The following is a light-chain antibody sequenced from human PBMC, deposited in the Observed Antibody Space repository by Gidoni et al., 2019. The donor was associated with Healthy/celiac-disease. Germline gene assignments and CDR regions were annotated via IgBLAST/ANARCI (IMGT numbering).Light chain of an antibody. CDR3: QSADSSGTYYV. J-gene: IGLJ1*01. CDR1: ALPKQY. CDR2: KDS. Sequence: YELTQPPSVSVSPGQTARITCSGDALPKQYAYWYQQKPGQAPVLVIYKDSERPSGIPERFSGSSSGTTVTLTISGVQAEDEADYYCQSADSSGTYYVFGTGTKVTVL. V-gene: IGLV3-25*03.